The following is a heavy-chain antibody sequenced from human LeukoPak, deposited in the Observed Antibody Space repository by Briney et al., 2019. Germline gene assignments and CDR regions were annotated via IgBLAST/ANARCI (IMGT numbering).Heavy chain of an antibody. J-gene: IGHJ3*02. CDR1: GGTFSSYA. CDR2: IIPIFGTA. V-gene: IGHV1-69*06. Sequence: SAVTVSRTASGGTFSSYAISWVRQGPGQGLEWMGGIIPIFGTANYAQKYQGRVTITADKSTSTAYTELSSMRSEDTAVYYCASRMGVHSSSWYGAFEIWGQGTMVTVSS. D-gene: IGHD6-13*01. CDR3: ASRMGVHSSSWYGAFEI.